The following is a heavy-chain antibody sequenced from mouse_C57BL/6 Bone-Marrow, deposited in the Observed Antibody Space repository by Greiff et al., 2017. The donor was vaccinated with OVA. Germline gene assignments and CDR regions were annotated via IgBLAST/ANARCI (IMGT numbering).Heavy chain of an antibody. CDR3: ARLLRLSEGFAY. D-gene: IGHD1-1*01. V-gene: IGHV1-64*01. CDR2: IHPNSGST. CDR1: GYTFTSYW. J-gene: IGHJ3*01. Sequence: QVQLQQPGAELVKPGASVKLSCKASGYTFTSYWMHWVKQRPGQGLEWIGMIHPNSGSTNYNEKFKSKATLTVDKSSSTAYMQLSSLTSEDSAVYYCARLLRLSEGFAYWGQGTLVTVSA.